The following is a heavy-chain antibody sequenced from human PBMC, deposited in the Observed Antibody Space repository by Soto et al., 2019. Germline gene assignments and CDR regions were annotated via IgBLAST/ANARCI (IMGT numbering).Heavy chain of an antibody. J-gene: IGHJ6*02. D-gene: IGHD6-13*01. CDR3: ARTARRIAAAAYYYYYGMDV. V-gene: IGHV3-21*01. CDR2: ISSSSSYI. CDR1: GFTFSSYS. Sequence: PGGSLRLSCAASGFTFSSYSMNWVRQAPGKGLEWVSSISSSSSYIYYADSVKGRFTISRDNAKNSLYLQMNSLRAEDTAVYYCARTARRIAAAAYYYYYGMDVWGQGTMVTVSS.